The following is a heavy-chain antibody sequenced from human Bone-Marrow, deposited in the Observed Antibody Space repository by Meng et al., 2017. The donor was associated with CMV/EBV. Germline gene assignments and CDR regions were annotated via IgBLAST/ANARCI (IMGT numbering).Heavy chain of an antibody. J-gene: IGHJ6*02. V-gene: IGHV3-30*04. CDR3: ARDPEYSGSDYDYYDGMDV. CDR2: ISYDGSNK. D-gene: IGHD1-26*01. Sequence: GESLKISCAASGFTFSSYAMHWVRQAPGKGLEWVAVISYDGSNKYYADSVKGRFTIPRDNSKNTLYLQMNSLRAEDTAVYYCARDPEYSGSDYDYYDGMDVWGQGTTVTVSS. CDR1: GFTFSSYA.